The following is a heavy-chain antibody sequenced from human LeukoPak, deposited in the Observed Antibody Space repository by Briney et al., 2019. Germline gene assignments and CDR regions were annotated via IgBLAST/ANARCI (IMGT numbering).Heavy chain of an antibody. Sequence: PSQTLSLTCTVSGGSISSDNYYWSWIRQPAGKGLEWIGRIYSSGSTYYNPSLKSRVTISVDTSKNQFSLKLSSVTAADTAVYYCAKSGGYGLIDYWGQGTLVTVSS. CDR3: AKSGGYGLIDY. J-gene: IGHJ4*02. V-gene: IGHV4-61*02. CDR1: GGSISSDNYY. CDR2: IYSSGST. D-gene: IGHD1-26*01.